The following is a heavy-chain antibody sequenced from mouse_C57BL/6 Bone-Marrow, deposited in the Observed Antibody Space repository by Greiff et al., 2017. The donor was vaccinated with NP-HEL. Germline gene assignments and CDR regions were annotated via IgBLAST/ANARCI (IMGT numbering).Heavy chain of an antibody. CDR2: IYPGSGNT. Sequence: VMLVESGPELVKPGASVKISCKASGYSFTSYYIHWVKQRPGQGLEWIGWIYPGSGNTKYNEKFKGKATLTADTSSSTAYMQLSSLTSEDSAVYYCARWLLPFDYWGQGTTLTVSS. D-gene: IGHD2-3*01. V-gene: IGHV1-66*01. J-gene: IGHJ2*01. CDR1: GYSFTSYY. CDR3: ARWLLPFDY.